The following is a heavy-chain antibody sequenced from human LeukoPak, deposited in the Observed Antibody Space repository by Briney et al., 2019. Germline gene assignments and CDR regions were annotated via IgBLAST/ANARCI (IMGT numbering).Heavy chain of an antibody. CDR1: GASFSASY. CDR2: INNSGST. V-gene: IGHV4-34*01. D-gene: IGHD3-16*01. Sequence: SETLSLTCAVDGASFSASYWSWIRQSPEKGLEWIGEINNSGSTSYNPSLNSRVIMSVDRSKNQFSLRLTSVTAADTAVYYCARGRYGPRLGNWGQGTLVTVSS. CDR3: ARGRYGPRLGN. J-gene: IGHJ4*02.